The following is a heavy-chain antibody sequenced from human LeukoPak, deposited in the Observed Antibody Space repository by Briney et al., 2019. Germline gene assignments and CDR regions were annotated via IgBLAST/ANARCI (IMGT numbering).Heavy chain of an antibody. D-gene: IGHD4-17*01. CDR1: GFTFSSYG. CDR2: IWYDGSNK. V-gene: IGHV3-33*01. CDR3: ARGMTTVTQNWFDP. Sequence: GGSLRLSCAASGFTFSSYGMHWVRQAPGKGLEWVAVIWYDGSNKYYADSVKGRFTISRDNSKNTLYLQMNSLRAEDTAVYYCARGMTTVTQNWFDPWGQGTLVTVSS. J-gene: IGHJ5*02.